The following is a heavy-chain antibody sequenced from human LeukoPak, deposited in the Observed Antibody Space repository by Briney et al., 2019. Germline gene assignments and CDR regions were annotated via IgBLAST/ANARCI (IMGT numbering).Heavy chain of an antibody. V-gene: IGHV3-33*08. CDR2: IWYDGSNK. J-gene: IGHJ4*02. CDR3: ARDWTTYYFDY. CDR1: GFTFSSYG. D-gene: IGHD3/OR15-3a*01. Sequence: GGSLRLSCAASGFTFSSYGMHRVRQAPGKGLEWVAIIWYDGSNKYYADSVKGRFTISRDNSKNTLYLQMNSLRAEDTAVYYCARDWTTYYFDYWGQGTLVTVSS.